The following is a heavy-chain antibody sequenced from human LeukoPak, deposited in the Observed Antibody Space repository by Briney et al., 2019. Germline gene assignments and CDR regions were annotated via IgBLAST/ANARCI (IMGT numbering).Heavy chain of an antibody. CDR1: GFTFSNYW. CDR2: IKRDETNK. D-gene: IGHD3-22*01. CDR3: ARDSNPQSSGYYFDAFDM. V-gene: IGHV3-7*01. J-gene: IGHJ3*02. Sequence: GGSLRLSRAASGFTFSNYWMTWVRQAPGKGLEWVANIKRDETNKYYVDSVEGRFIISRDNTKNSLYLQMNSLRAEDTAVYYCARDSNPQSSGYYFDAFDMWGQGTMVTVSS.